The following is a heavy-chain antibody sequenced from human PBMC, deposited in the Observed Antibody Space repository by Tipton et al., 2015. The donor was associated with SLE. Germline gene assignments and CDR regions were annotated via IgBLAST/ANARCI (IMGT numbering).Heavy chain of an antibody. Sequence: SLRLSCAASGFTVSSKYMSWVRQAPGKGLQWVSVIYSGGSTYYADSVKGRFTISRDNSKNTLYLQMNSLRAEDTAVYYCARGPPFDYWGQGTLVTVSS. V-gene: IGHV3-66*02. J-gene: IGHJ4*02. CDR1: GFTVSSKY. CDR3: ARGPPFDY. CDR2: IYSGGST.